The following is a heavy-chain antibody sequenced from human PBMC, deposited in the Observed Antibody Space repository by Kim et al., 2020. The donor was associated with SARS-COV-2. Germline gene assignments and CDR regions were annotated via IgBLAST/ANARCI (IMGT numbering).Heavy chain of an antibody. V-gene: IGHV1-69*06. CDR3: ARDATGDYAMEV. CDR2: IIPIFGTA. D-gene: IGHD4-17*01. J-gene: IGHJ6*02. Sequence: SVKVSCKSSGGNFNSYGINWVRQAPGQGLEWMGGIIPIFGTAKHAQKFQGRVTIIADISTTTAYMEVSSLRPEDTAVYYCARDATGDYAMEVWGQGT. CDR1: GGNFNSYG.